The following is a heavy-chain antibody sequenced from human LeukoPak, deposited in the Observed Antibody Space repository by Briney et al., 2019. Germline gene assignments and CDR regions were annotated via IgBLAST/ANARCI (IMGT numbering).Heavy chain of an antibody. CDR1: ANTFTAYF. CDR2: NNPNSGGT. D-gene: IGHD3-16*01. V-gene: IGHV1-2*02. Sequence: GASVKVSCRGSANTFTAYFLHWVRQAPGQRPEWMGWNNPNSGGTNYAQKFQGRVTMTSDASISTAYMALSRLRSDDTAVYYCARSTILFGESPRFDYWGQGTLVTVSS. J-gene: IGHJ4*02. CDR3: ARSTILFGESPRFDY.